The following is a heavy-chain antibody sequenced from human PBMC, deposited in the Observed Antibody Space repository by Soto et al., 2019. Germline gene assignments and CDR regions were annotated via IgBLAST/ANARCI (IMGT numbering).Heavy chain of an antibody. Sequence: GGSLRLSCVASVLTVSHNYMAWVRQAPEMGLEWVSILYTEGTTYYADSVKGRFTISRDSSKNTLFLQMDSLRAEDTAVYYCVRPRPSGENYGMDVWGQGTRVTVS. D-gene: IGHD3-16*01. J-gene: IGHJ6*02. CDR2: LYTEGTT. V-gene: IGHV3-53*01. CDR3: VRPRPSGENYGMDV. CDR1: VLTVSHNY.